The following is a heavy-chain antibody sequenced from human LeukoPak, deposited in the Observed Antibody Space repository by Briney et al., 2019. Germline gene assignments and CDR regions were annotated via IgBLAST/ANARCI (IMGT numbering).Heavy chain of an antibody. V-gene: IGHV1-2*06. D-gene: IGHD2-2*01. CDR3: ATPPEASAIPEYYFDY. CDR1: GYTFSGSY. Sequence: GASVKVSCKASGYTFSGSYIHWVRQAPGQGLEWMGRINPNSGDTNYAQNFQGRVTMTEDTSTDTAYMELSSLRSEDTAVYYCATPPEASAIPEYYFDYWGQGTLVTVSS. J-gene: IGHJ4*02. CDR2: INPNSGDT.